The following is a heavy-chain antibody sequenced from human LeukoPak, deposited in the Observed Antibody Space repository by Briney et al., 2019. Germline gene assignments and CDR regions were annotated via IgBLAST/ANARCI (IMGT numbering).Heavy chain of an antibody. CDR1: GFTLSNYW. D-gene: IGHD2-15*01. Sequence: GGSPRLSCAVSGFTLSNYWIHWVRQAPGKGLVWVSLVSSDGATTTYADSVKGRFTISRDNVKSTVYLQMSSLRAEDTAVYYCARAVGGLLDYWGQGTLVTVSS. V-gene: IGHV3-74*01. CDR2: VSSDGATT. CDR3: ARAVGGLLDY. J-gene: IGHJ4*02.